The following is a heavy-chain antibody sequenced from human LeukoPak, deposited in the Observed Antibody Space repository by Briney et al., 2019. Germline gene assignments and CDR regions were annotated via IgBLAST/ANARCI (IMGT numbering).Heavy chain of an antibody. Sequence: ASVKLSCKASGYTFTNNDIHWVRQATGQGLEWMGWMHPNSDDTGYSQKFQGRVTMTRNTSISTAYMELSSLRPEDTAVYYCARHFGTGDNFDYWGQGTLLIVSS. D-gene: IGHD1-1*01. J-gene: IGHJ4*02. CDR3: ARHFGTGDNFDY. CDR2: MHPNSDDT. V-gene: IGHV1-8*01. CDR1: GYTFTNND.